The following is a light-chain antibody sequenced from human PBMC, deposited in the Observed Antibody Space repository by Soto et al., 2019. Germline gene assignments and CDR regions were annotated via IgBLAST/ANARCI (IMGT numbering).Light chain of an antibody. CDR3: QQYNSYPLT. CDR2: AAF. Sequence: DTQMTQSPSSLSASVGDRVTMTCRASQGIRNWLAWYQQKPGEAPKSLISAAFNLQSGVPSRFSGSGSGTDFTLTISSLQPEDFATYYCQQYNSYPLTFGGGTTMELK. CDR1: QGIRNW. V-gene: IGKV1D-16*01. J-gene: IGKJ4*01.